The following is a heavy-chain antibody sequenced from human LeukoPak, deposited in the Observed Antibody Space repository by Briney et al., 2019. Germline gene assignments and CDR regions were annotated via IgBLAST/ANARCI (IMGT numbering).Heavy chain of an antibody. CDR3: ARMIWGAITDY. V-gene: IGHV1-18*01. Sequence: ASVKVSCKASGYTSTSYGISWVRQAPGQGLEWMGWISAYNGNTNYAQKLQGRVTMTTDTSTGTAYMELRSLRSDDTAVYYCARMIWGAITDYWGQGTLVTVSS. CDR2: ISAYNGNT. CDR1: GYTSTSYG. J-gene: IGHJ4*02. D-gene: IGHD3-10*01.